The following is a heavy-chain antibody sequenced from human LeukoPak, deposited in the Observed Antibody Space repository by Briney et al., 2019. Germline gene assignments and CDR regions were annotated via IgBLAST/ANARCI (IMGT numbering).Heavy chain of an antibody. CDR2: INAGSGYI. CDR3: VRDRGGATTVY. V-gene: IGHV1-3*01. J-gene: IGHJ4*02. CDR1: GYTFTSYS. Sequence: ASVKVSCKASGYTFTSYSMHWMRQAPGQRLEWMGWINAGSGYISYSQKFQGRVAISADTPASTAYMELSSLRSEDTAVYFCVRDRGGATTVYWGQGTLVTVSS. D-gene: IGHD1-26*01.